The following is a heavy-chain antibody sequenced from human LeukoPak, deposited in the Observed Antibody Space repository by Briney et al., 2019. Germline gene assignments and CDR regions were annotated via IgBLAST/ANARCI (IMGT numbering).Heavy chain of an antibody. J-gene: IGHJ5*02. CDR2: INPSGGST. CDR3: ARDNDSSGYYEGWFDP. V-gene: IGHV1-46*01. D-gene: IGHD3-22*01. Sequence: ASVKVSCKASGYTFTGYYMHWVRQAPGQGLEWMGIINPSGGSTSYAQKFQGRVTMTRDMSTSTVYMELSSLRSEDTAVYYCARDNDSSGYYEGWFDPWGQGTLVTVSS. CDR1: GYTFTGYY.